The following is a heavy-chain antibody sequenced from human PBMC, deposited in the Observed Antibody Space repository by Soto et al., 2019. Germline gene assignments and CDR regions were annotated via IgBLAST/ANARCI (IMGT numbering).Heavy chain of an antibody. J-gene: IGHJ6*02. D-gene: IGHD3-10*01. CDR1: GFSLSTSGMR. V-gene: IGHV2-70*04. CDR3: ARMPLYYYGSGSYSPHYGMDV. Sequence: SGPTLVNPTQTLTLTCTFSGFSLSTSGMRVSWIRQPPGKALEWLARIDWDDDKFYSTSLKTRPTISKDTSKNQVVLTMTNMDPVDTATYYCARMPLYYYGSGSYSPHYGMDVWGQGTTVTVSS. CDR2: IDWDDDK.